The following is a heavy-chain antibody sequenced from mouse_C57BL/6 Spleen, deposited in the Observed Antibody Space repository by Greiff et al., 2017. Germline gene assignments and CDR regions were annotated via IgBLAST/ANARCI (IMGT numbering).Heavy chain of an antibody. V-gene: IGHV1-80*01. CDR2: IYPGDGDT. Sequence: QVQLQQSGAELVKPGASVKISCKASGYAFSSYWLNWVKQRPGKGLEWIGQIYPGDGDTNYNGKFKGKATLTADKSSSTAYMQLSSLTSEDSAVYFCARRLRSYWYFDVWGTGTTVTVSS. J-gene: IGHJ1*03. CDR1: GYAFSSYW. CDR3: ARRLRSYWYFDV. D-gene: IGHD1-1*01.